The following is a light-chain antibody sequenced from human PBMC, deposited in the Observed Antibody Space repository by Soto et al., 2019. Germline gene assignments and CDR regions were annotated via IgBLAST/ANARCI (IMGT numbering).Light chain of an antibody. CDR1: QSISSW. CDR3: QQYNSYSGT. V-gene: IGKV1-5*01. J-gene: IGKJ1*01. CDR2: DAS. Sequence: DIQMTQSPCSMCTSXWDGVTITXXASQSISSWLAWYQQKPGKAPKLLIYDASSLESGVPSRFSGSGSGTEFTLTISSLQPDDFATYYCQQYNSYSGTFGQGTKVDIK.